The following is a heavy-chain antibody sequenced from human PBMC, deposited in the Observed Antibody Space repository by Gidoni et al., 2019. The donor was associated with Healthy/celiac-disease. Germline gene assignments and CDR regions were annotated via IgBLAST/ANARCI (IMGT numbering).Heavy chain of an antibody. CDR2: IRSKAYGGTT. CDR1: GFTFGDYA. J-gene: IGHJ3*02. Sequence: EVQLVESGGGLVQPGRSLRLSCTASGFTFGDYAMSWFRKAPGKGLEWVGFIRSKAYGGTTEYAASVKGRFTISRDDSKSIAYLQMNSLKTEDTAVYYCTPSLYDYVIWGQGTMVTVSS. V-gene: IGHV3-49*03. CDR3: TPSLYDYVI. D-gene: IGHD3-16*01.